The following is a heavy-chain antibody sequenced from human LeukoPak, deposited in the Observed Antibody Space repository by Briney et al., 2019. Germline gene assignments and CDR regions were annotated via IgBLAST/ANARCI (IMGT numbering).Heavy chain of an antibody. D-gene: IGHD3-10*01. Sequence: PSQTLSLTCALSADSVSINSAGWNWIRQSPSRGLEWPGRTYYRYKRYNDYAVEARRRMTINPDTSKNQFSLQLNSVTPEDTAVYYCASSYGSGSYYNEQSVVEYVWPEYRAFDIWGQGTMVTVSS. CDR2: TYYRYKRYN. CDR3: ASSYGSGSYYNEQSVVEYVWPEYRAFDI. V-gene: IGHV6-1*01. CDR1: ADSVSINSAG. J-gene: IGHJ3*02.